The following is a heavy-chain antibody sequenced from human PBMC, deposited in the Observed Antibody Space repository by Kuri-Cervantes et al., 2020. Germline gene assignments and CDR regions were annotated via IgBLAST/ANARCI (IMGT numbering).Heavy chain of an antibody. V-gene: IGHV3-30*01. CDR2: ISYDGSNK. J-gene: IGHJ6*02. CDR1: GFTFNTYP. D-gene: IGHD3-9*01. Sequence: GESLKISCAASGFTFNTYPMHWVRQAPGRGLEWVAVISYDGSNKYYADSVKGRFTISRDNSKNTLYLQMNSLRAEDTAVYYCARDHRTYYDILTGYYPPTYYYGMDVWGQGTTVTVSS. CDR3: ARDHRTYYDILTGYYPPTYYYGMDV.